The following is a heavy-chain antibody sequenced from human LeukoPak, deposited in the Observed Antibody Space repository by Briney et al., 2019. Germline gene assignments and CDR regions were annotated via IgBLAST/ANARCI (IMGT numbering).Heavy chain of an antibody. CDR2: IIPIFGTA. Sequence: GASVKVSCKASGGTFSSYAISWVRQAPGQGLEWMGGIIPIFGTANYAQKFQGRVTITADESTSTAYMELSSLRSEDMAVYYCAREGYIYYDSSGQKRFDYWGQGTLVTVSS. V-gene: IGHV1-69*01. CDR1: GGTFSSYA. J-gene: IGHJ4*02. D-gene: IGHD3-22*01. CDR3: AREGYIYYDSSGQKRFDY.